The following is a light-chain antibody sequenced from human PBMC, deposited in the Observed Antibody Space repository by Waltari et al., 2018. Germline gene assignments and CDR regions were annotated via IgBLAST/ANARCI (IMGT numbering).Light chain of an antibody. CDR3: QSADSSGTQGV. J-gene: IGLJ1*01. CDR2: KND. Sequence: QSVLTQAPSESGTPGQTVNIPCSGRTSHIGTRFVSWYKQVPGVAPKLLIYKNDRRPSGVPDRFSGSKSGSSASLAITGLRSEDEADYYCQSADSSGTQGVFGTGTKVTVL. CDR1: TSHIGTRF. V-gene: IGLV1-47*01.